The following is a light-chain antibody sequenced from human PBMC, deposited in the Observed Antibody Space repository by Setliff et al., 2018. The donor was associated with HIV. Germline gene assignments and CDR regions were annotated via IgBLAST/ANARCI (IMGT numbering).Light chain of an antibody. V-gene: IGLV2-14*01. Sequence: QSVLTQPASVSGSPGQSITISCTGTSSDVGGYEYVSWYQQRPGKAPKLLIYDVFRRPSGVSSRFSGSKSGNTASLTISGLQAGDEADYYCSSYTDSSTLLFGGGTKVTVL. CDR1: SSDVGGYEY. CDR2: DVF. CDR3: SSYTDSSTLL. J-gene: IGLJ2*01.